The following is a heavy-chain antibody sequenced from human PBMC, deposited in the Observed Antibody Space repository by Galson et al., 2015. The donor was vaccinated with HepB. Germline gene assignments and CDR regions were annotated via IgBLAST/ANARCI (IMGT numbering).Heavy chain of an antibody. Sequence: SVKVSCKASGYTFPGYAMHWVRQAPGQRLEWMGWINAGNGNTKYSQKFQDRVTITRDTSASTAYMELSSLRSEGTAVYYCARDLGTSVAGTPPALTPADYWGQGTLVTVSS. J-gene: IGHJ4*02. CDR3: ARDLGTSVAGTPPALTPADY. CDR1: GYTFPGYA. D-gene: IGHD6-19*01. CDR2: INAGNGNT. V-gene: IGHV1-3*01.